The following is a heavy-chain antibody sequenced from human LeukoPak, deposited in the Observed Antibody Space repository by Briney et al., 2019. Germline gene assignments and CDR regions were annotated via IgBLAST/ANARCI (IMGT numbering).Heavy chain of an antibody. J-gene: IGHJ3*01. D-gene: IGHD3-10*01. CDR1: GFTFSRHS. V-gene: IGHV3-48*02. CDR2: ISSSSRIK. Sequence: PGRSLRLSCAASGFTFSRHSMNWVRQAPGKGLEWVSYISSSSRIKYYADSVKGRFTIFRDNAKNSLYLQMNSLRDEDTAVYYCARDFRGDIIIIPDAFDVWGQGTMVTVSS. CDR3: ARDFRGDIIIIPDAFDV.